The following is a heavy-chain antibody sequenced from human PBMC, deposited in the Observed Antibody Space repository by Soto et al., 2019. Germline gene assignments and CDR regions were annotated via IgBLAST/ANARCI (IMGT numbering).Heavy chain of an antibody. Sequence: SETLSLTCGVYGGSFSGYYWSWIRQPPGQGLEWIGEINHSGSTNYNPSLKSRVTISVDTSKNQFSLKLSSVTAADTAVYYCAREGTKYYDILTGYYHYNWFDPWGQGTLVTVSS. CDR3: AREGTKYYDILTGYYHYNWFDP. J-gene: IGHJ5*02. CDR1: GGSFSGYY. D-gene: IGHD3-9*01. CDR2: INHSGST. V-gene: IGHV4-34*01.